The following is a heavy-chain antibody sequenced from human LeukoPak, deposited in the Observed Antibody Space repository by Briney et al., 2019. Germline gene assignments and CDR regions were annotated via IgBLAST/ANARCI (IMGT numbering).Heavy chain of an antibody. CDR2: IRYDGTKK. J-gene: IGHJ6*03. D-gene: IGHD6-19*01. CDR3: ARRIAVAGGVNYYYYYMDV. V-gene: IGHV3-30*02. Sequence: GGSLRLSCAASGFTFSYYGMHWVRQAPGKGLEWVAFIRYDGTKKYYADCVKGRFTISRDNFKNTLYLQMNSLRAEDTAVYYCARRIAVAGGVNYYYYYMDVWGKGTTVTVSS. CDR1: GFTFSYYG.